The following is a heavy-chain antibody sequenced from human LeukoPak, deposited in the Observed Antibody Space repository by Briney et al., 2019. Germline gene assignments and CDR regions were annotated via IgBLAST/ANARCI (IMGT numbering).Heavy chain of an antibody. CDR2: IIPMFGTA. J-gene: IGHJ4*01. CDR3: ARAHDSSGFQAY. CDR1: GGTFSSYA. D-gene: IGHD3-22*01. V-gene: IGHV1-69*06. Sequence: ASVKVSCKASGGTFSSYAISWVRQAPGQGLEWMGGIIPMFGTANYAQKFQGRVTITADKSTSTAYMELSSLRSEDTAVYYCARAHDSSGFQAYWGHGTLVTVSS.